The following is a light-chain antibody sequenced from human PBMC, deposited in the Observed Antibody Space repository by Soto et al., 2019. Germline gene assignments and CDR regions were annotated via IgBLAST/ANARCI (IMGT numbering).Light chain of an antibody. J-gene: IGKJ5*01. CDR1: KSVDFH. V-gene: IGKV3-11*01. CDR3: QQRSTWPT. CDR2: DAS. Sequence: VLTQSPATLSLSPWKIASLSCRASKSVDFHLAWYQQKPGQAPRLLIYDASVRATGTPARFSGSGSGTAFTLTISSLEPEDFAPYYCQQRSTWPTFGQGTRLEI.